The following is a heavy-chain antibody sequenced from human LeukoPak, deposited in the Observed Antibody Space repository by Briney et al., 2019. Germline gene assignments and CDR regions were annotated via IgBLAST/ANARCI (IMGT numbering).Heavy chain of an antibody. J-gene: IGHJ6*03. CDR2: ISAYNGNT. CDR1: GYTFTSYG. CDR3: ARVGYCSSTSCYPYYYYYMDV. V-gene: IGHV1-18*01. Sequence: GASVKVSCKASGYTFTSYGISWVRQAPGQGLEWMGWISAYNGNTNYAQKLQGRVTMTTDTSTSTAYMELRSLRSDDTAVYYCARVGYCSSTSCYPYYYYYMDVWGKGTTVTVSS. D-gene: IGHD2-2*01.